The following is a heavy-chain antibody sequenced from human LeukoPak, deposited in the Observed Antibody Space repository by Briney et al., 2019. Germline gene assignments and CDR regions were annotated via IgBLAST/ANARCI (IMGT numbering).Heavy chain of an antibody. CDR2: IGGDGGST. J-gene: IGHJ4*02. CDR3: VKAPSSNWYDGGDY. CDR1: GFTFTTYA. D-gene: IGHD3-16*01. V-gene: IGHV3-23*01. Sequence: PGGSLRLSCAPSGFTFTTYAMTCVPAAPEEGVERVSTIGGDGGSTYSADSVNGRFTIYRENSENILYLQMNSLRAEDTAVYYCVKAPSSNWYDGGDYWGQGTLVTVSS.